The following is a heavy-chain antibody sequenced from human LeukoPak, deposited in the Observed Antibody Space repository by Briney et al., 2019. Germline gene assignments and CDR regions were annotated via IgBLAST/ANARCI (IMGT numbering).Heavy chain of an antibody. J-gene: IGHJ4*02. V-gene: IGHV4-39*01. D-gene: IGHD1-26*01. Sequence: PSETLSLTCSVSGASISGGTYYWGWIRQPPGKGLEWIGSIYYTGSTYDNPSLKSRVTISVDTSKNQFSLKLSSVSAADTAVYYCARRGGSGRAFDYWGQGTLVTVSS. CDR3: ARRGGSGRAFDY. CDR2: IYYTGST. CDR1: GASISGGTYY.